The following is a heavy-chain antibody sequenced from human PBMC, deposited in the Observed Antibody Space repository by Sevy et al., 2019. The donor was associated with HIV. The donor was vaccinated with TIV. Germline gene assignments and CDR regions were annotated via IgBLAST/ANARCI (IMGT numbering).Heavy chain of an antibody. D-gene: IGHD2-2*01. CDR2: IKQDGSEK. V-gene: IGHV3-7*01. CDR3: ARDLSTVVVPAAITGRGWFDP. J-gene: IGHJ5*02. Sequence: GGSLRLSCAASGFTFSSYWMSWVRQAPGKGLEWVANIKQDGSEKYYVDFVKGRFTISRDNAKNSLYLQMNSLRAEDTAVYYCARDLSTVVVPAAITGRGWFDPWGQGTLVTVSS. CDR1: GFTFSSYW.